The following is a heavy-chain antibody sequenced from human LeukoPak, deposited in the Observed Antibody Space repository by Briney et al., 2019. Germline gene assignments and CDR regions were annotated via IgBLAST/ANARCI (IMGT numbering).Heavy chain of an antibody. CDR3: ARHGSGQFGFAYNWFDP. J-gene: IGHJ5*02. CDR2: INTNTGNP. V-gene: IGHV7-4-1*02. Sequence: GASVKVSCKASGYTFTSYAMNWVRQAPGQGLEWMGWINTNTGNPTYAQGFTERFVFSLDTSFSTAYLQISSLKAEDTAVYYCARHGSGQFGFAYNWFDPWGQGTLVTVSS. CDR1: GYTFTSYA. D-gene: IGHD3-10*01.